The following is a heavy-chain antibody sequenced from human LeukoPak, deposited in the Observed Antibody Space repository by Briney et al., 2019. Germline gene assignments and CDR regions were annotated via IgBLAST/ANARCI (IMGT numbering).Heavy chain of an antibody. CDR2: IYYSGST. V-gene: IGHV4-38-2*02. CDR3: AREDPQLGDFDY. Sequence: SETLSLTCTVSGGSISSGYYWGWIRQPPGKGLEWIGSIYYSGSTYYNPSLKSRVTISVDTSKNQFSLKLSSVTAADTAVYYCAREDPQLGDFDYWGQGTLVTVSS. CDR1: GGSISSGYY. D-gene: IGHD2-2*01. J-gene: IGHJ4*02.